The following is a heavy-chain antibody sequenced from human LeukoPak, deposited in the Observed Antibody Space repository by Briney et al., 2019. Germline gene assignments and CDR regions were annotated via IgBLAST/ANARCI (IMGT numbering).Heavy chain of an antibody. V-gene: IGHV3-30*02. D-gene: IGHD6-13*01. J-gene: IGHJ4*02. Sequence: PGGSLRLSCAASGFTFSSYGMSWVRQAPGKGLEWVAFIRYDGSNKYYADSVKGRFTISRDNSKNTLYLQMNSLRAEDTAVYYCAKDLQHSSSPGRYFDYWGQGTLVTVSS. CDR2: IRYDGSNK. CDR1: GFTFSSYG. CDR3: AKDLQHSSSPGRYFDY.